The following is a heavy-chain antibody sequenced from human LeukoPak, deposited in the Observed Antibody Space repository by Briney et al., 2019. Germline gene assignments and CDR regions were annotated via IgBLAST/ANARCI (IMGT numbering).Heavy chain of an antibody. J-gene: IGHJ4*02. V-gene: IGHV4-34*01. Sequence: PSETLSLTCAVYGGSFSGYDCHWIRQPPGKGLEWIGEINHSGRTNYNPSLKSRVTMSLDTSKNQFSLKLSSVTAADAAVYYCARGVSDGSYFAYWGQGTLVTVSS. CDR3: ARGVSDGSYFAY. CDR2: INHSGRT. CDR1: GGSFSGYD. D-gene: IGHD1-26*01.